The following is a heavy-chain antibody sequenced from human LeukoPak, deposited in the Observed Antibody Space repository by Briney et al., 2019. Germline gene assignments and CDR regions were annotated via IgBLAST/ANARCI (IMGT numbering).Heavy chain of an antibody. CDR1: GFTFSDHY. Sequence: PGGSLRLSCEASGFTFSDHYMSWIRQAPGKGLEWIAYISSVGSPLYYLDSVKGRFAISRDNNKNSLYLQMTSLRTEDTALYYCTKGSNTWPSLFDYWGQGTLVTVSS. V-gene: IGHV3-11*01. CDR2: ISSVGSPL. CDR3: TKGSNTWPSLFDY. J-gene: IGHJ4*02. D-gene: IGHD2-2*02.